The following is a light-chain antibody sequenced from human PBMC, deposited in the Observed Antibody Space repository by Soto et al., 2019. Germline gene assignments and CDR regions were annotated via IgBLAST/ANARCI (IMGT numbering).Light chain of an antibody. V-gene: IGKV1-39*01. J-gene: IGKJ5*01. CDR1: QSIGSY. CDR3: QQSYSTRIT. Sequence: DIQMTPSPSSLSASVGDRVTITCRASQSIGSYLSWYQQRPGNAPMLLIFAASSLQSGVPSRFGGSGSGTDFTLTIRSLQPEDFATYYCQQSYSTRITFGQGTRLEI. CDR2: AAS.